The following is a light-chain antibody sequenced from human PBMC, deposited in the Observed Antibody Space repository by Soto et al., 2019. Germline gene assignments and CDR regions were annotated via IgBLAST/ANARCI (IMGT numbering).Light chain of an antibody. CDR1: QSISTS. V-gene: IGKV1-39*01. CDR2: TAS. CDR3: QQSFSMFPFS. J-gene: IGKJ5*01. Sequence: DIKMTQSPSSLSATVGDSVTINCRASQSISTSLNWYQQKPGKAPKLLIYTASNLQTGVPSRFTGSGSGTDFTLTISSLQPEDFATYYCQQSFSMFPFSFGQGTRLEI.